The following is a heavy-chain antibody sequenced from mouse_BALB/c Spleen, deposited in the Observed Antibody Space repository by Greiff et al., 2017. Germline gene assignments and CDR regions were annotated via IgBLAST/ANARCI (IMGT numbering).Heavy chain of an antibody. V-gene: IGHV3-6*02. CDR2: ISYDGSN. D-gene: IGHD4-1*01. J-gene: IGHJ2*01. CDR1: GYSITSGYY. Sequence: VQLKQSGPGLVKPSQSLSLTCSVTGYSITSGYYWNWSRQFPGNQLEWMGYISYDGSNNYNPSLNNRISITRDTSKNQFFLKLNSVTTEDTATYYCATGTGYYFDYWGQGTTLTVSS. CDR3: ATGTGYYFDY.